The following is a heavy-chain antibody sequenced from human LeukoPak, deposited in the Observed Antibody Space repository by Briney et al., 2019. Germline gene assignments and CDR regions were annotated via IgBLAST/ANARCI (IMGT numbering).Heavy chain of an antibody. CDR1: GYTFTGYY. CDR3: ARDQRRAVAGTVFGY. Sequence: RASVKVSCKASGYTFTGYYMHWVRQAPGQGLEWMGWINPNSGGTNYAQKFQGRVTMTRDTSISTAYMELSRLRSDDTAVYYCARDQRRAVAGTVFGYWGQGTLVTVSS. V-gene: IGHV1-2*02. CDR2: INPNSGGT. D-gene: IGHD6-19*01. J-gene: IGHJ4*02.